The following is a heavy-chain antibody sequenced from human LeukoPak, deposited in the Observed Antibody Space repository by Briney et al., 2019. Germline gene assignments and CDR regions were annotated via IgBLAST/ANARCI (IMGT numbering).Heavy chain of an antibody. CDR3: AKSRWLGDNWFDL. Sequence: PRRTPRPSPAPSVFTSSSDATSAVPHAPRERLEWVSAISGSGGSTYYADSVKGRFTTSRDNSKNTLYLQMNSLRAEDTAVYYCAKSRWLGDNWFDLWGQGTLVTVSS. D-gene: IGHD3-10*01. J-gene: IGHJ5*02. CDR1: VFTSSSDA. V-gene: IGHV3-23*01. CDR2: ISGSGGST.